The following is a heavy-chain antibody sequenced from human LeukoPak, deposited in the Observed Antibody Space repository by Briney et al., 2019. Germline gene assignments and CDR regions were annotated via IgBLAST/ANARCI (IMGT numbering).Heavy chain of an antibody. D-gene: IGHD6-13*01. J-gene: IGHJ6*03. Sequence: GGSLRLSCEASGFTFSSYSMNWVRQAPGKGLEWISYISTSTTTIYYANSVKGRFTISRDNAKKSLYLQMNSLRVEDTAVYYCAREGYFYMDVWGKGTTVTVSS. CDR1: GFTFSSYS. V-gene: IGHV3-48*01. CDR3: AREGYFYMDV. CDR2: ISTSTTTI.